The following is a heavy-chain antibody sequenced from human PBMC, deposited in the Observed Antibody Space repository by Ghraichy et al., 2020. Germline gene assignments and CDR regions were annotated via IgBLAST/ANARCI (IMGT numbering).Heavy chain of an antibody. V-gene: IGHV3-43*02. Sequence: GESLNISCAASGFTFDDYAMHWVRLFPGKGLEWVALISGDSSQTYYADSVRGRFTISRDNNNKSLYLQMSSLRREDTALYYCTKEWRISYSSYHFDGMDIWGQGSKV. CDR2: ISGDSSQT. CDR3: TKEWRISYSSYHFDGMDI. CDR1: GFTFDDYA. D-gene: IGHD2-21*01. J-gene: IGHJ6*02.